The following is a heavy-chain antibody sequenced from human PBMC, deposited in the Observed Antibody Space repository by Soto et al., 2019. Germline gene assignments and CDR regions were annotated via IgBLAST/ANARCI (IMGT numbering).Heavy chain of an antibody. D-gene: IGHD3-3*01. V-gene: IGHV1-18*01. Sequence: ASVKVSCKASGYTFTSYGISWVRQAPGQGLEWMGWISAYNGNTNYAQKLQGRVTMTTDTSTSTAYMELRSLRSDDTAVYYCARDLGITISGVVAEPSGYWGQGTLVTVSS. J-gene: IGHJ4*02. CDR1: GYTFTSYG. CDR3: ARDLGITISGVVAEPSGY. CDR2: ISAYNGNT.